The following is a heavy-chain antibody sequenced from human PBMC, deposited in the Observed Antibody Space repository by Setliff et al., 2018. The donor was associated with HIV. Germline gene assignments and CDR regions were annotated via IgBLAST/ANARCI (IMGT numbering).Heavy chain of an antibody. Sequence: PGGSLRLSCAASGFTFSRYEMNWVRQAPGKGLEWLSFISGSGETIYYADSVKGRFTISRDNAKNSLYLQMNSLRAEDTAVYYCARDFFLDYWGQGTLVTVSS. CDR2: ISGSGETI. CDR1: GFTFSRYE. V-gene: IGHV3-48*03. J-gene: IGHJ4*02. CDR3: ARDFFLDY.